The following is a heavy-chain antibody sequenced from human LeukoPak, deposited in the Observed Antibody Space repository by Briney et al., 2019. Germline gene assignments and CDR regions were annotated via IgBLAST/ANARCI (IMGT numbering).Heavy chain of an antibody. CDR1: GLTLSSYW. CDR2: IKQDGREK. Sequence: GGSLRLSCAASGLTLSSYWMSSVRQAPGKGLEWVANIKQDGREKYYVDSVKGRFTISRDNAKNSLYLQMNSLGAEDTVVYYCAKGGYGDHYYYYYYRDVWGKGTPVTISS. CDR3: AKGGYGDHYYYYYYRDV. D-gene: IGHD4-17*01. V-gene: IGHV3-7*01. J-gene: IGHJ6*03.